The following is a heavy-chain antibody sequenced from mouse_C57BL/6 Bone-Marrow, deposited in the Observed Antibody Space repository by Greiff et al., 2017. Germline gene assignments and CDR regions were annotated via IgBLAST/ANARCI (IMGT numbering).Heavy chain of an antibody. CDR3: ARAYYSNHYFDY. CDR1: GYTFTSYW. V-gene: IGHV1-72*01. Sequence: QVQLQQPGAELVKPGASVKLSCKASGYTFTSYWMHWVKQRPGRGLEWIGRIDPNSGGTKYNEKFKSKATLTVDKPASTAYTQLSSLTSEDSAVYYCARAYYSNHYFDYWGQGTTLTVSS. J-gene: IGHJ2*01. D-gene: IGHD2-5*01. CDR2: IDPNSGGT.